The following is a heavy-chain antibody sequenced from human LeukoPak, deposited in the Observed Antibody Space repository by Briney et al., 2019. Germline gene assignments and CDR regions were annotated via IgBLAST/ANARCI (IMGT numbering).Heavy chain of an antibody. CDR1: GFTFSSYA. CDR3: AKPGGSYTYYFDY. D-gene: IGHD1-26*01. V-gene: IGHV3-23*01. J-gene: IGHJ4*02. CDR2: ISGSGGRT. Sequence: AGSLTVSCAASGFTFSSYAMSWVRQAPGKGLECVSAISGSGGRTYYADSVKGRFTLSRENSKNTLYLQMNSLRAEATAVYYCAKPGGSYTYYFDYWGQGTLVTVSS.